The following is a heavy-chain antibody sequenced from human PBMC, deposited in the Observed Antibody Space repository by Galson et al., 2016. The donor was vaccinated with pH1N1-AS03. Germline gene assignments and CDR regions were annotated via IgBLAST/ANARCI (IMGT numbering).Heavy chain of an antibody. J-gene: IGHJ3*01. V-gene: IGHV3-74*01. Sequence: SLRLSCAASGFTFTTYWMHWVRQAPGRGLVWVSSINNEGTSTRDTDSVRGRFFISRDNAKNTVYLQMNSLRAEDKAVYYCARQDSSGYFHGLDVWGQGTTVTVSS. CDR1: GFTFTTYW. CDR2: INNEGTST. D-gene: IGHD3-22*01. CDR3: ARQDSSGYFHGLDV.